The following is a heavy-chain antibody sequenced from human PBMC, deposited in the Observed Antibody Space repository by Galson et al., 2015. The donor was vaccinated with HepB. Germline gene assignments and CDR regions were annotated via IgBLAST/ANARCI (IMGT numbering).Heavy chain of an antibody. J-gene: IGHJ6*02. CDR3: ARSEGEEGYDFWSGYYGYYYYGMDV. Sequence: SVKVSCKASGGTFSSYAISWVRQAPGQGLEWMGGIIPIFGTANYAQKFQGRVTITADESTSTAYMELSSLRSEDTAVYYCARSEGEEGYDFWSGYYGYYYYGMDVWGQGTTVTVSS. CDR2: IIPIFGTA. CDR1: GGTFSSYA. D-gene: IGHD3-3*01. V-gene: IGHV1-69*13.